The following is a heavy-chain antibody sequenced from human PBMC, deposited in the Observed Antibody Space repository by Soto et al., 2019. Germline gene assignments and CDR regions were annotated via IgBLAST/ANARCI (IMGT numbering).Heavy chain of an antibody. CDR2: INHSGST. D-gene: IGHD6-13*01. J-gene: IGHJ6*02. CDR3: ARLGTRGRIAAAGRDYYYGMDV. Sequence: SETLSLTCAVYGGSFSGYYWSWIRQPPGKGLEWIGEINHSGSTNYNPSLKSRVTISVDTSKNQSSLKLSSVTAADTAVYYCARLGTRGRIAAAGRDYYYGMDVWGQGTTVTVS. V-gene: IGHV4-34*01. CDR1: GGSFSGYY.